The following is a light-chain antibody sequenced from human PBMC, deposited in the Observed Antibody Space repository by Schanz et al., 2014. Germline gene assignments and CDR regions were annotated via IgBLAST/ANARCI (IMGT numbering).Light chain of an antibody. J-gene: IGKJ2*01. CDR3: LQHNSYPMYT. Sequence: DIQMTQSPSSLSASVGDRVTITCRASQSISSYLNWYQQKPGKAPKLLIYAASSLQSGVPSRFSGSESGTEFTLTISSLQPEDFATYYCLQHNSYPMYTFGQGTKVEIK. CDR1: QSISSY. CDR2: AAS. V-gene: IGKV1-17*01.